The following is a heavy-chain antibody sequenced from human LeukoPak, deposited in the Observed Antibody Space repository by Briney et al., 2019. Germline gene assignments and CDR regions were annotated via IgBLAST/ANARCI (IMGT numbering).Heavy chain of an antibody. D-gene: IGHD3-22*01. CDR1: GFTFSSYW. J-gene: IGHJ3*02. Sequence: GGSLRLSCAASGFTFSSYWMSWVRQAPGKGLEWVANIKQDGSEKYYVDSVKGRFTISRDNAKNSLYLQMNSLRAEDTAVYYCARDWLRYYYDSSGSQRADAFDIWGQGTMVTVSS. CDR2: IKQDGSEK. V-gene: IGHV3-7*01. CDR3: ARDWLRYYYDSSGSQRADAFDI.